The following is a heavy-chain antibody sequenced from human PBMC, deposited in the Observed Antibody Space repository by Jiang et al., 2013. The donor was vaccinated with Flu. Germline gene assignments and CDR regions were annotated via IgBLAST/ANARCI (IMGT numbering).Heavy chain of an antibody. V-gene: IGHV4-39*01. CDR3: ARHLPSKDTAMVQGFDY. CDR1: GGSISSSSYY. Sequence: GLVKPSETLSLTCTVSGGSISSSSYYWGWIRQPPGKGLEWIGSIYYSGSTYYNPSLKSRVTISVDTSKNQFSLKLSSVTAADTAVYYCARHLPSKDTAMVQGFDYWGQGTLVTVSS. J-gene: IGHJ4*02. D-gene: IGHD5-18*01. CDR2: IYYSGST.